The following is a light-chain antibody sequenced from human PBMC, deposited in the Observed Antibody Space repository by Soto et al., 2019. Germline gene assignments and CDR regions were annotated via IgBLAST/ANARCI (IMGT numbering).Light chain of an antibody. CDR2: DVS. CDR1: SSDVGGYNY. Sequence: QSALTQPASVSGSPGQSITISCTRTSSDVGGYNYVSWYQQHPGKAPKLMIYDVSNRPSGVSNRFSGSKPGNTASLTISGLQAEDEADYYCSSYTSSSTVVFGGGTKLTVL. J-gene: IGLJ2*01. V-gene: IGLV2-14*01. CDR3: SSYTSSSTVV.